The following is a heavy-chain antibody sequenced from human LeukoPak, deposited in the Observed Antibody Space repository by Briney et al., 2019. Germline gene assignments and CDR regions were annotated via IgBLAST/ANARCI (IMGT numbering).Heavy chain of an antibody. Sequence: GGSLRLSCAASGFTFNKAWMNWVRQAPGKGLEWVSSISSSSSYIYYADSVKGRFTISRDNAKNSLYLQMNSLRAEDTAVYYCARDLTDRSSTSCYLEDYWGQGTLVTVSS. V-gene: IGHV3-21*01. J-gene: IGHJ4*02. CDR1: GFTFNKAW. D-gene: IGHD2-2*01. CDR3: ARDLTDRSSTSCYLEDY. CDR2: ISSSSSYI.